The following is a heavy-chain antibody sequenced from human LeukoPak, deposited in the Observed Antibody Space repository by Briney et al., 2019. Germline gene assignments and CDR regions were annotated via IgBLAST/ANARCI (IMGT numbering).Heavy chain of an antibody. Sequence: GGSLRLSCTASGFTFSSYGMHWVRQAPGKGLEWVAVISYDGSNKYYADSVKGRFTISRDNSKNTLYLQMNSLRAEDTAVYYCAKDLPPFFIVGAALGYWGQGTLVTVSS. J-gene: IGHJ4*02. V-gene: IGHV3-30*18. CDR3: AKDLPPFFIVGAALGY. CDR1: GFTFSSYG. D-gene: IGHD1-26*01. CDR2: ISYDGSNK.